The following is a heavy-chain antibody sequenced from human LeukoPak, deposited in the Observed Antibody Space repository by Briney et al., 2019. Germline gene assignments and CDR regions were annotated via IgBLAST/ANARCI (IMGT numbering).Heavy chain of an antibody. CDR1: GFTFSSYS. D-gene: IGHD4-23*01. CDR2: ISSSSSYI. CDR3: ARDPFSTVVPADY. J-gene: IGHJ4*02. V-gene: IGHV3-21*01. Sequence: PGGSLRLSCAASGFTFSSYSMNWVRQAPGKGLEWVSSISSSSSYIYYADSVKGRFTISRDNAKNSLYLQMNSLRAEDTAVYYCARDPFSTVVPADYWGQGTLVTVSS.